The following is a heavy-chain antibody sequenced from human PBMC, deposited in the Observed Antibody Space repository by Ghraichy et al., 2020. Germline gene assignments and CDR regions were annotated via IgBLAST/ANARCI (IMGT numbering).Heavy chain of an antibody. V-gene: IGHV3-64D*06. J-gene: IGHJ4*02. CDR2: INYNGDST. CDR3: VKRAGFYFDY. Sequence: GGSLRLSCSASGFTFSNFAMHWVRPAPGRGLEHVSGINYNGDSTYYAHSVKGRFTISRDNSKNTLYLQMSSLRAEDTAVYYCVKRAGFYFDYWGQGTLVTVSS. CDR1: GFTFSNFA.